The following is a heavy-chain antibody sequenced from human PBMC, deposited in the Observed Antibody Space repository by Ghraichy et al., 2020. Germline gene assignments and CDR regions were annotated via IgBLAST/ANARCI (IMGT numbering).Heavy chain of an antibody. CDR3: ARELGDSVYGMDV. J-gene: IGHJ6*02. CDR1: GGSFSGYY. V-gene: IGHV4-34*01. Sequence: SETLSLTCAVYGGSFSGYYWSWIRQPPGKGLEWIGEINHSGSTNYNPSLKSRVTISVDTSKNQFSLKLSSVTAADTAVYYCARELGDSVYGMDVWGQGTTVTVSS. D-gene: IGHD3-10*01. CDR2: INHSGST.